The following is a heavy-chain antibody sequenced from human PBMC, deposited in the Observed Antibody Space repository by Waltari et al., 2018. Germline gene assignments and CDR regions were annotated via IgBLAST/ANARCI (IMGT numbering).Heavy chain of an antibody. CDR3: AKSRGSSYGTEYLDY. D-gene: IGHD3-16*01. J-gene: IGHJ4*02. Sequence: EVQLLESGGGLVQPGGSLRLSCAASGFTFRSYAMNWVRQAPGKGREWVALITGSGDSTDYADSVKGRFTVARDNSKNTLYLQMNSLRAEDTAVYYCAKSRGSSYGTEYLDYWGQGTLVTVSS. CDR1: GFTFRSYA. V-gene: IGHV3-23*01. CDR2: ITGSGDST.